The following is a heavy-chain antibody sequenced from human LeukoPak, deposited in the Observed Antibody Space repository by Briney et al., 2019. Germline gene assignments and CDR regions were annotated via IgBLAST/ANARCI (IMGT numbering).Heavy chain of an antibody. J-gene: IGHJ6*02. D-gene: IGHD6-13*01. CDR2: MGGSDGST. Sequence: GGSLRLSCAASGFTFSSYAMSWVRQAPGKGLEWVSAMGGSDGSTYYADSVKGRFTISRDNSKNTLYLQMNSLRAEDTAVYYCAKGGYSSSWWDYYYYGMDVWGQGTTVTVSS. CDR3: AKGGYSSSWWDYYYYGMDV. V-gene: IGHV3-23*01. CDR1: GFTFSSYA.